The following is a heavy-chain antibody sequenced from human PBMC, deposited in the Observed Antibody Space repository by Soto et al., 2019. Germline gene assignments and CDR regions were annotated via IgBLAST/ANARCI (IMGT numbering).Heavy chain of an antibody. V-gene: IGHV1-3*01. CDR3: ARSILYDFWSGSFDY. J-gene: IGHJ4*02. CDR2: INAGNGNT. Sequence: ASVKVSCKASGYTFTRYSMHWVRQAPGQRLEWMGWINAGNGNTKYSQKFQGRVTITRDTSASTAYMELSSLRSEDTAVYYCARSILYDFWSGSFDYWGQGALVTVSS. D-gene: IGHD3-3*01. CDR1: GYTFTRYS.